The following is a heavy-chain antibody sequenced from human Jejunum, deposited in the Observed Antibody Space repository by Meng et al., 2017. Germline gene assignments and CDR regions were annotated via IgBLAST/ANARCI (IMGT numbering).Heavy chain of an antibody. V-gene: IGHV5-51*01. CDR1: GYSFTDHW. CDR2: IYPDDSDT. D-gene: IGHD2-15*01. Sequence: GESLKISCKASGYSFTDHWIGWVRQMLGKGLEWMGSIYPDDSDTRYSPTFQGQVTISAGRSIATAYLQWSSLKASDTAMYYCVRAGASGGRYFDYWGQGTLVTVSS. J-gene: IGHJ4*02. CDR3: VRAGASGGRYFDY.